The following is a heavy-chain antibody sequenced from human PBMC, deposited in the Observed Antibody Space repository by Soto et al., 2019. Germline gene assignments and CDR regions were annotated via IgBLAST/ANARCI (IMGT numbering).Heavy chain of an antibody. CDR1: GGSVSSGSYY. CDR2: IYYSGST. CDR3: ARDAKIDTAFAY. V-gene: IGHV4-61*01. D-gene: IGHD5-18*01. Sequence: NPSETLSLTCTVSGGSVSSGSYYRSWIRQPPGKGLEWIGYIYYSGSTNYNPSLKSRVTISVDTSKNQFSLKLSSVTAADTAVYYCARDAKIDTAFAYWGQGTLVTVSS. J-gene: IGHJ4*02.